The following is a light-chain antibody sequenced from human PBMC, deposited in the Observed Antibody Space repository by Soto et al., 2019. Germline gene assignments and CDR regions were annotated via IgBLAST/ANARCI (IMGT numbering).Light chain of an antibody. CDR2: YDS. CDR3: QVWDSSSDHPVV. J-gene: IGLJ2*01. CDR1: NIGSKS. Sequence: SYELTQPPSVSVGPGKTARITCGGKNIGSKSVHWYQQKPGQAPVLVIYYDSDRPSGIPERFSGSNSGNTATLTISRVEAGDEADYYCQVWDSSSDHPVVFGGGTKLTVL. V-gene: IGLV3-21*04.